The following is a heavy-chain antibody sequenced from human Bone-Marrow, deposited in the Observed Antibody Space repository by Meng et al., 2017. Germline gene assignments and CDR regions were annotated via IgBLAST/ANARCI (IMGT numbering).Heavy chain of an antibody. J-gene: IGHJ4*02. Sequence: ESGPCPVSASATLSLTCGCSGAAVSSGYWWTWVRQPPGKGLEWIGEFHHSGTTNYNPSLRSRVTISVDTSKNQFSLRLTSVTAADTAVYYCAASSGWYRIDSWGQGTLVTVSS. D-gene: IGHD6-19*01. CDR3: AASSGWYRIDS. CDR1: GAAVSSGYW. CDR2: FHHSGTT. V-gene: IGHV4-4*02.